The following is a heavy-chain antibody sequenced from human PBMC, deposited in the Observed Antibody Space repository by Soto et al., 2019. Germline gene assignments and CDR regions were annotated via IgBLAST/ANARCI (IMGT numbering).Heavy chain of an antibody. D-gene: IGHD3-10*01. J-gene: IGHJ5*02. V-gene: IGHV4-31*03. CDR3: ARAGLYYYGSGTPENIDP. Sequence: SETLSLTCIVSGGSISSNDFYWSWIRQHPGKGLEWIGYIYYSGNTYYNPSLKSRVTILVDTSKNQFSLKLSSVTAADTAVYYCARAGLYYYGSGTPENIDPWGQGTLVTVSS. CDR2: IYYSGNT. CDR1: GGSISSNDFY.